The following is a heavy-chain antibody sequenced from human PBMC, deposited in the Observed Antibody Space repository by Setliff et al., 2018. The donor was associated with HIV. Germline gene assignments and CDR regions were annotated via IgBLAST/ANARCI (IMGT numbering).Heavy chain of an antibody. V-gene: IGHV1-2*06. CDR3: ARIVYQAVHSDGFEL. CDR2: INPNNGGT. Sequence: ASVKVSCKASGCTFIGHYMHWVRQAPGQGLEWMGRINPNNGGTKYAQKFQGRVTITGDESISTAYMELISLRNDDTAVYYCARIVYQAVHSDGFELWGQGTMVTVSS. D-gene: IGHD2-15*01. J-gene: IGHJ3*01. CDR1: GCTFIGHY.